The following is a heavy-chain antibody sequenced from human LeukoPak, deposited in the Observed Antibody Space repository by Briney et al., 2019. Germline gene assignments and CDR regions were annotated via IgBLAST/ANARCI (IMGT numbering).Heavy chain of an antibody. CDR3: ASYQTRYDFWSGYQSGAFDI. CDR1: GFTFSSYS. CDR2: ISSSSSYI. Sequence: PGGSLRLSCAASGFTFSSYSMNWVRQPPGKGLEWVSSISSSSSYIYYADSVKGRFTISRDNAKNSLYRQMNSLRAEDTAVYYCASYQTRYDFWSGYQSGAFDIWGQGTMVTVSS. J-gene: IGHJ3*02. V-gene: IGHV3-21*01. D-gene: IGHD3-3*01.